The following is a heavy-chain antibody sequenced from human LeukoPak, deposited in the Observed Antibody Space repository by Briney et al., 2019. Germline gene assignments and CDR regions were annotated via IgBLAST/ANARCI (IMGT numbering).Heavy chain of an antibody. D-gene: IGHD2-2*01. CDR3: ARGSYVEYGLYYYMDV. J-gene: IGHJ6*03. Sequence: SVKVSCKASGGTFSSYAISWVRQAPGQGLEWIGGIIPIFGTANYAQKFQGRVTITADESTSTAYMELSSLRSEDTAVYYCARGSYVEYGLYYYMDVWGKGTTVTVSS. CDR2: IIPIFGTA. V-gene: IGHV1-69*13. CDR1: GGTFSSYA.